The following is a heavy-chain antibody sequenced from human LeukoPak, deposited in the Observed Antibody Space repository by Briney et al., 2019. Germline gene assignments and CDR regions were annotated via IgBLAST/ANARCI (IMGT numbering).Heavy chain of an antibody. Sequence: SETLSLTCAVYGGSFSGYYWSWIRQPPGKGLEWIGEINHSGSTNYNPSLKSRVTISVDTSKNQFSLKLSSVTAADTAVYYCARDERDTGYSSSHWFDPWGQGTLVTVSS. CDR3: ARDERDTGYSSSHWFDP. CDR1: GGSFSGYY. D-gene: IGHD6-13*01. CDR2: INHSGST. J-gene: IGHJ5*02. V-gene: IGHV4-34*01.